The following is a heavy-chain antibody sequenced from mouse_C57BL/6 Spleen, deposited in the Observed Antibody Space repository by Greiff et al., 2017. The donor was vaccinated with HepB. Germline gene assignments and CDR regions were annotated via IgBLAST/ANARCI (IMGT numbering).Heavy chain of an antibody. CDR2: IHPNSGST. V-gene: IGHV1-64*01. J-gene: IGHJ2*01. D-gene: IGHD1-1*01. Sequence: QVQLQQPGAELVKPGASVKLSCKASGYTFTSYWMHWVKQRPGQGLEWIGMIHPNSGSTNYNEKFKSKATLTVDKSSSTAYMQLSSLTSEDSAVYYCARRGYYYYGYFDYWGQGTTLTVSS. CDR1: GYTFTSYW. CDR3: ARRGYYYYGYFDY.